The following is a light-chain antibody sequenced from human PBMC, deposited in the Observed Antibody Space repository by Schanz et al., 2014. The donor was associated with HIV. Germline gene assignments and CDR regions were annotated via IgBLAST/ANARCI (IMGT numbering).Light chain of an antibody. CDR1: SSDVGSYNL. Sequence: QSALTQPASVSGSPGQSITISCTGTSSDVGSYNLVSWYQQYPGKAPKLMIYEISKWPSGVSNRFSGSKSGNTASLTISGLQAEDEAVYYCSSYTSSSTYVFGTGTKLTVL. V-gene: IGLV2-14*02. CDR3: SSYTSSSTYV. CDR2: EIS. J-gene: IGLJ1*01.